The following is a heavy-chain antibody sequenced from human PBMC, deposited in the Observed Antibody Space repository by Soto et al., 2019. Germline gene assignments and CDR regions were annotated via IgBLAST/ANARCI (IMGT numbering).Heavy chain of an antibody. CDR2: ISSSSSTI. CDR3: ARAFSTTVVTGAY. J-gene: IGHJ4*02. Sequence: GSLRLSCAASGFTFSSYSMNWVRQAPGKGLEWVSYISSSSSTIYYADSVKGRFTISRDNAKNSLYLQMNSLRAEDTAVYYCARAFSTTVVTGAYWGQGTLVTVSS. D-gene: IGHD4-17*01. CDR1: GFTFSSYS. V-gene: IGHV3-48*01.